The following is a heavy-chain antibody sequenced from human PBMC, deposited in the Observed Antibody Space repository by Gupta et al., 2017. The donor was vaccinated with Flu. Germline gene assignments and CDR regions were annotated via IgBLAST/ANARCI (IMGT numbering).Heavy chain of an antibody. D-gene: IGHD4-17*01. J-gene: IGHJ3*01. V-gene: IGHV5-51*03. Sequence: DVHRVQSGAEVKKPGESLKISGKATRYSFTRNWIGWVRQMTGKGLEWMGIIYPGDTDTSYSPSFQGQVTISADKSSRTAYLQWSSLKASDTAMYYCATQASEYGDYELWGPGTLVTVSA. CDR1: RYSFTRNW. CDR2: IYPGDTDT. CDR3: ATQASEYGDYEL.